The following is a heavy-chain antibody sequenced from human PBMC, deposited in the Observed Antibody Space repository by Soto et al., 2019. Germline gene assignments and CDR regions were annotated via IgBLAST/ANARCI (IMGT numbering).Heavy chain of an antibody. CDR3: AKDRGRQGGFDM. J-gene: IGHJ3*02. CDR2: IWYDGSKK. D-gene: IGHD3-10*01. CDR1: GFTFSNYG. V-gene: IGHV3-33*06. Sequence: QVQLVESGGGVVQPGRSLRLSCVASGFTFSNYGMHWVRQAPGKGLEWVAVIWYDGSKKYYADSVKGRFTISRDNSKNTLFLQMNSLRVEDTAMYYCAKDRGRQGGFDMWDQGRVVTVSS.